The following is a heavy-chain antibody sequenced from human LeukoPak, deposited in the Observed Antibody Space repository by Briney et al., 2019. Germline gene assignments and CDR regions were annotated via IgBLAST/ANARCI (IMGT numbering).Heavy chain of an antibody. D-gene: IGHD3-10*01. Sequence: GASVNVSCKASGYTFTSSSMSWGRQAPGQGREGMGWISAYNGNTNYAQKLQGRVTITRDTAKSKAYMEVGRLRSDDTAVYYCAREDSITMVRGVKATFDYWGQGTLVTVSS. J-gene: IGHJ4*02. V-gene: IGHV1-18*01. CDR2: ISAYNGNT. CDR1: GYTFTSSS. CDR3: AREDSITMVRGVKATFDY.